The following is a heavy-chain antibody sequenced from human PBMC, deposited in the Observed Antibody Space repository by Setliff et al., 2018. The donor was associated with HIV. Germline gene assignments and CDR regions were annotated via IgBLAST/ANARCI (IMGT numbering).Heavy chain of an antibody. J-gene: IGHJ4*02. Sequence: PGGSLRLSCVASGFSFSRYTMMWVRQTPGKGLEWVSSITSILNYKYADSVKGRFTISRDNTKNSLYLQMNSLRAEDTAVYYCAKGDSFVFSYVYPDYWGPGTLVTVSS. CDR2: ITSILNY. D-gene: IGHD3-22*01. CDR1: GFSFSRYT. V-gene: IGHV3-21*01. CDR3: AKGDSFVFSYVYPDY.